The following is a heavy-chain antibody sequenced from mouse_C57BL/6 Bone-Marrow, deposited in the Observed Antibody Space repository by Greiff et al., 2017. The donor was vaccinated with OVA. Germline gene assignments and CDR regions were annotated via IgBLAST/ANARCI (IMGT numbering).Heavy chain of an antibody. CDR1: GYTFTSYW. V-gene: IGHV1-52*01. Sequence: VKLQQPGAELVRPGSSVKLSCKASGYTFTSYWMHWVKQRPIQGLEWIGNIDPSDSETHYNQKFKDKATLTVDKSSSTAYMQLSSLTSEDSAVYYCARSGTTVVPDYWGQGTTLTVSS. CDR2: IDPSDSET. D-gene: IGHD1-1*01. CDR3: ARSGTTVVPDY. J-gene: IGHJ2*01.